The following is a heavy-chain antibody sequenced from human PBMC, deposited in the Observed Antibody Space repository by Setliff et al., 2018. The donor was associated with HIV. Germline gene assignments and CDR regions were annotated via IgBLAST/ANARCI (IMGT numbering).Heavy chain of an antibody. D-gene: IGHD2-2*01. CDR1: GGSFNTYA. CDR2: IISIFDKA. Sequence: AASVKVSCKSSGGSFNTYAINWVRQAPGQGLEWMGGIISIFDKANYAQKFHGRLTITADDSTRTVYMELNSLRPDDTAVYYCAREVVPTADYHHFDSWGQGSLVTVSS. J-gene: IGHJ4*02. V-gene: IGHV1-69*13. CDR3: AREVVPTADYHHFDS.